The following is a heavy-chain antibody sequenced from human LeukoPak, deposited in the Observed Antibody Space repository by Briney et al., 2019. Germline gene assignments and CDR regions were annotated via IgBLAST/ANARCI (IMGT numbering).Heavy chain of an antibody. V-gene: IGHV1-24*01. CDR2: FDPEKGET. J-gene: IGHJ6*03. CDR3: ARDYYYYYMDV. Sequence: GASVKVSCKVSGYTLTELSMHWVRQAPGKGFEWMGRFDPEKGETIYAQKFQGRVTMTEDTSTDTAYMELSSLRSEDTAVYYCARDYYYYYMDVWGKGTTVTVSS. CDR1: GYTLTELS.